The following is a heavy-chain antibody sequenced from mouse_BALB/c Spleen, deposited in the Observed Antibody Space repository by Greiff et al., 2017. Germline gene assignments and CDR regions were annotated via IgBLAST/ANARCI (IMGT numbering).Heavy chain of an antibody. J-gene: IGHJ2*01. V-gene: IGHV5-6*01. D-gene: IGHD2-4*01. CDR2: ISSGGSYT. CDR1: GFTFSSYG. Sequence: EVMLVESGGDLVKPGGSLKLSCAASGFTFSSYGMSWVRQTPDKRLEWVATISSGGSYTYYPDSVKGRFTISRDNAKNTLYLQMSSLKPEDTAMYYCARDTGITTYFDYWGQGTTLTVSS. CDR3: ARDTGITTYFDY.